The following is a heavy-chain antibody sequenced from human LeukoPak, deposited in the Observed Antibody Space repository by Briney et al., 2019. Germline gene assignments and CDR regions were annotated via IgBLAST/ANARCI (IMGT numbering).Heavy chain of an antibody. D-gene: IGHD2-15*01. J-gene: IGHJ5*02. CDR2: ISAYNGNT. CDR3: VRGHLLFPNWLDP. Sequence: GSVKVSCKASDYTFTSYGISWVRQAPGQRVEWMGWISAYNGNTNYAQKLQGRVTMTTDTSTSTAYMELRSLRSDDTAVYYCVRGHLLFPNWLDPWGQGTLVTVSS. V-gene: IGHV1-18*01. CDR1: DYTFTSYG.